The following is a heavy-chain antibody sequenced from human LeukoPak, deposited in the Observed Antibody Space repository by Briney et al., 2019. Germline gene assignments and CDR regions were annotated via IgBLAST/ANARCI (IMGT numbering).Heavy chain of an antibody. CDR3: ARSSGYYYYGMDV. D-gene: IGHD3-10*01. Sequence: SETLSLTCTVSGGSISSGGYYWSWIRHHPGKGLEWIGYIYYSGSTYYNPSLKSRVTISVDTSKNQFSLKLSSVTAADTAVYYCARSSGYYYYGMDVWGQGTTVTVSS. CDR1: GGSISSGGYY. V-gene: IGHV4-31*03. J-gene: IGHJ6*02. CDR2: IYYSGST.